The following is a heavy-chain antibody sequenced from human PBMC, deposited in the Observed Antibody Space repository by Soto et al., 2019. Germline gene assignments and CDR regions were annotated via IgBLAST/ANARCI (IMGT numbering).Heavy chain of an antibody. CDR2: IYYSGST. Sequence: SETLSLTCTVSGGSISSGGYYWSWIRQHPGKGLEWIGYIYYSGSTYYNPSLKSRVTISVDTSKNQFSLKLSSVTAADTAVYYCARSPLAVVTTFDYWGQGTLVTVSS. J-gene: IGHJ4*02. V-gene: IGHV4-31*03. CDR1: GGSISSGGYY. D-gene: IGHD2-15*01. CDR3: ARSPLAVVTTFDY.